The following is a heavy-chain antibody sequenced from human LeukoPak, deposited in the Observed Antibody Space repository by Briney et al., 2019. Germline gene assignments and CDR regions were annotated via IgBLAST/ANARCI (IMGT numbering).Heavy chain of an antibody. CDR3: ARYSSGWYLGYFDY. J-gene: IGHJ4*02. V-gene: IGHV4-34*01. Sequence: SETLSLTCAVYGGSFSGYYWSWIRQPPGKGLEWIGEINHSGSTNYNPSLKSRVTMSVDTSKNQFSLKLSSVTAADTAVYYCARYSSGWYLGYFDYWGQGTLVTVSS. D-gene: IGHD6-19*01. CDR1: GGSFSGYY. CDR2: INHSGST.